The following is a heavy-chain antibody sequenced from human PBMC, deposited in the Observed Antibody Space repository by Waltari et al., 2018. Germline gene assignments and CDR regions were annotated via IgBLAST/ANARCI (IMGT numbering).Heavy chain of an antibody. J-gene: IGHJ4*02. CDR3: AKGGGGWYVGWYYFDY. D-gene: IGHD6-19*01. CDR1: GFTFDDYA. V-gene: IGHV3-9*01. Sequence: EVQLVESGGGLVQPGRSLRLSCAASGFTFDDYAMHWVRQAPGKGLEWVSGMSWNSGSIGYADAVKGRFTISRDNAKNSLYLQMNSLRAEDTALYYCAKGGGGWYVGWYYFDYWGQGTLVTVSS. CDR2: MSWNSGSI.